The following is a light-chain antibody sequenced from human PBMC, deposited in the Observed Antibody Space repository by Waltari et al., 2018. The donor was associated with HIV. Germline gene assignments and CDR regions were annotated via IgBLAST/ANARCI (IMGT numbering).Light chain of an antibody. CDR2: AAS. V-gene: IGKV1-6*01. CDR1: QNIRRD. CDR3: LQDDSFPLT. Sequence: AIQMTQSPPSLSASVGDRVTITCRASQNIRRDLGWYQQKPGKAPKLLIYAASTLQTGVSSRFRGGGSGTEFTLTINGLQSEDSATYYCLQDDSFPLTFGPGTKVDRK. J-gene: IGKJ3*01.